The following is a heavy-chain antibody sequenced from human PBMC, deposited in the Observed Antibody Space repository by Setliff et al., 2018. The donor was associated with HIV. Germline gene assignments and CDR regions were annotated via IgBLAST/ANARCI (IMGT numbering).Heavy chain of an antibody. J-gene: IGHJ4*02. CDR1: AGSIRSSTYY. CDR3: AKPPRPSSWPQYYFDY. D-gene: IGHD6-13*01. V-gene: IGHV4-39*01. Sequence: SETLSLTCTVSAGSIRSSTYYWAWIRQPPGKGLEWIGTIYYSGSTYYNPSLKSRATISVDTSKNQFSLKLSSVTAADTAVYYCAKPPRPSSWPQYYFDYWGQGTLVTVSS. CDR2: IYYSGST.